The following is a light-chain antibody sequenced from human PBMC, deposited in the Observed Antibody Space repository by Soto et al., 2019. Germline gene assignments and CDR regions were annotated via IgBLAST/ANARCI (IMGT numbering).Light chain of an antibody. Sequence: DIQMTQSPSSLSASVGDRVTITCRASQSISSYLNCYQQKPGKAANLLIYAASSLQSGVPSRFSGSGSGTDFTLTIRSLQPEDCVTYYCQQSYSTPQTFGKGTKVDIK. V-gene: IGKV1-39*01. J-gene: IGKJ1*01. CDR2: AAS. CDR1: QSISSY. CDR3: QQSYSTPQT.